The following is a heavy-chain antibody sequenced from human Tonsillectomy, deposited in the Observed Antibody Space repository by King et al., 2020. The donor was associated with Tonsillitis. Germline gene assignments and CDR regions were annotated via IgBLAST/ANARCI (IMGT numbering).Heavy chain of an antibody. CDR3: TAGSAWNYPYYFDY. J-gene: IGHJ4*02. D-gene: IGHD1-7*01. Sequence: VQLVESGGGLVKPGGSLRLSCAASGFTFSYACMSWVRQAAGKGLEWVGRIKSKSDGGTTDDAAPVKDRFTISRGDSKKTLYLQMDSLKTEDTAVYYCTAGSAWNYPYYFDYWGQGTLVTVSS. CDR2: IKSKSDGGTT. V-gene: IGHV3-15*01. CDR1: GFTFSYAC.